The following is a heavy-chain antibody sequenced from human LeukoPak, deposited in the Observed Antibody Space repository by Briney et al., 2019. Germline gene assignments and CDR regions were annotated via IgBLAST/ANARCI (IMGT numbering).Heavy chain of an antibody. CDR1: GGTFSSYA. D-gene: IGHD3-16*01. V-gene: IGHV1-18*01. CDR2: ISAYNGNT. Sequence: GASVKVSCKASGGTFSSYAISWVRQAPGQGLEWMGWISAYNGNTNYAQKLQGRVTMTTDTSTSTAYMELRSLRSDDTAVYYCARDYTASKWFDPWGQGTLVTVSS. CDR3: ARDYTASKWFDP. J-gene: IGHJ5*02.